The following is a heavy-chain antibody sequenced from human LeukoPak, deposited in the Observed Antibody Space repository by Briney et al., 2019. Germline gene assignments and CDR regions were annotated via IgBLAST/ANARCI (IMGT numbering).Heavy chain of an antibody. J-gene: IGHJ4*02. Sequence: PGGSLRLSCAASGFTFDDYAMHWVRQAPGKGLEWVSGISWNSGSIGYADSVKGRFTISRDNAKNSLYLQMNSLRAEDTAVYYCARDRGLVVPAAMPYWGQGTLVTVSS. CDR3: ARDRGLVVPAAMPY. D-gene: IGHD2-2*01. V-gene: IGHV3-9*01. CDR2: ISWNSGSI. CDR1: GFTFDDYA.